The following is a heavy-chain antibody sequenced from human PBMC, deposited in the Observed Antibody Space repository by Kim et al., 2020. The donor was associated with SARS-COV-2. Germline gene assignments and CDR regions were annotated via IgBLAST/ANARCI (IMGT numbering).Heavy chain of an antibody. Sequence: YYADSVSGRFTIARDSSKNTLYLQMNSLRAEETDVYYCTRVAASAFDIWGQGTMVTVSS. J-gene: IGHJ3*02. V-gene: IGHV3-53*01. CDR3: TRVAASAFDI.